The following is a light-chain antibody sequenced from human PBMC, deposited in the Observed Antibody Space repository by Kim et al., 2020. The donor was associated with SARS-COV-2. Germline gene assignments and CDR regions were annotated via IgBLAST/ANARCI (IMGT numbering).Light chain of an antibody. V-gene: IGKV3-20*01. Sequence: EIVLTQSPGTLSLSPGERATLSCRASQSVSSNYLAWYQQKPGQAPRLLIYGASSRATGIPDRFSGSGSGTDFTLTITRLEPEDFAVYYWQQYRSSPATFGQGNKVDIK. CDR3: QQYRSSPAT. CDR1: QSVSSNY. J-gene: IGKJ1*01. CDR2: GAS.